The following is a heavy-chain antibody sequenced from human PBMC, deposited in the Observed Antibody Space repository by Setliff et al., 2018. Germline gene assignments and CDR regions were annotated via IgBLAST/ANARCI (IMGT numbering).Heavy chain of an antibody. CDR3: VPGRGS. CDR1: GFTFSSLW. J-gene: IGHJ5*02. Sequence: PGGSLRLSCAASGFTFSSLWMSWVRQAPGRGLEWVANINQVGNARYYVDSVRGRFTISRDNAKNSLFLQMNSLRAEDSAVYFCVPGRGSWGQGALVTVSS. V-gene: IGHV3-7*01. CDR2: INQVGNAR. D-gene: IGHD6-25*01.